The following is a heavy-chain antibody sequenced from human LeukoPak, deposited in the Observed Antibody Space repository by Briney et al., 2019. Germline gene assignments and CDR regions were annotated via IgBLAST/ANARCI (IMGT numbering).Heavy chain of an antibody. CDR3: PREVRFLEWLSSPVDY. Sequence: GXXLRLSCAASGFTFSSYAMSWVRQAPGKGLEWVSAISGSGGSTYYADSVKGGFTIARDNSKKTLYMQMNSQRAEDTAVYYCPREVRFLEWLSSPVDYWGQGTLVTVSS. J-gene: IGHJ4*02. CDR2: ISGSGGST. D-gene: IGHD3-3*01. V-gene: IGHV3-23*01. CDR1: GFTFSSYA.